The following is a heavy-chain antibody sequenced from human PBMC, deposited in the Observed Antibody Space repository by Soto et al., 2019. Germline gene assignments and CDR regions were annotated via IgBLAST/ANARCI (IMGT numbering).Heavy chain of an antibody. V-gene: IGHV3-73*01. CDR1: GFTFSGSA. D-gene: IGHD4-4*01. CDR3: TRPRTRNSTGPYAFDI. J-gene: IGHJ3*02. CDR2: IRSKANSYAT. Sequence: GGSLRLSCAASGFTFSGSAMHWVRQASGKGLEWVGRIRSKANSYATAYAASVKGRFTISRDDSKNTAYLQMNSLKTEDTAVYYCTRPRTRNSTGPYAFDIWGQGTMVTVSS.